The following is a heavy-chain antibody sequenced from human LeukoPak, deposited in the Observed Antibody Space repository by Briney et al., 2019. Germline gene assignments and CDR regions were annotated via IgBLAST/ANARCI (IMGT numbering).Heavy chain of an antibody. D-gene: IGHD3-22*01. J-gene: IGHJ3*02. CDR1: GYTFTSYV. CDR2: ISAYNGNT. V-gene: IGHV1-18*01. Sequence: GASVKVSCKASGYTFTSYVISWVRQAPGQGLEWMEWISAYNGNTNYAQKLQGRVTMTTDTSTSTAYMELRSLRSDDTAVYYCARDGLFKPYYYDSSGLDAFDIWGQGTMVTVSS. CDR3: ARDGLFKPYYYDSSGLDAFDI.